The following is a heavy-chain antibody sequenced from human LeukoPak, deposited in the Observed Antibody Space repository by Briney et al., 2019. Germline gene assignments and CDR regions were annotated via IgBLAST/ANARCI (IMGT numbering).Heavy chain of an antibody. CDR3: ARVSSDPFDWLVAYYYYGMDV. CDR2: IKQDGSEK. Sequence: PGGSLRLSCAASGFTFSSYWMSWVRQAPGKGLEWVANIKQDGSEKYYVDSVKGRFTISRDNAKNSLYLQMNSLRAEDTAVYYCARVSSDPFDWLVAYYYYGMDVWGQGTTVTVSS. D-gene: IGHD3-9*01. CDR1: GFTFSSYW. J-gene: IGHJ6*02. V-gene: IGHV3-7*01.